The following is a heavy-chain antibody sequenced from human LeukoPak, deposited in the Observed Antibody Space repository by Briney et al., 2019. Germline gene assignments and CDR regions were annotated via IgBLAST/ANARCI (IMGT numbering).Heavy chain of an antibody. CDR1: GFTFSDYY. Sequence: PGGSLRLSCAASGFTFSDYYMSWIRQAPGKGLEWVSYISSSGSTIYYADSVKGRFTISRDNGKNSLYLQMNRLRAEDTAVYYCARAVGWNYPMDDWGQGTLVAVSS. D-gene: IGHD1-7*01. CDR3: ARAVGWNYPMDD. V-gene: IGHV3-11*01. J-gene: IGHJ4*02. CDR2: ISSSGSTI.